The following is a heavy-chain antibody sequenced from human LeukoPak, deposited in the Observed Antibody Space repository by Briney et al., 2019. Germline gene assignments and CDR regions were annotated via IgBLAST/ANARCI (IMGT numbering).Heavy chain of an antibody. V-gene: IGHV3-30-3*01. J-gene: IGHJ4*02. CDR1: GFTFSTYA. D-gene: IGHD1-1*01. Sequence: GGSLRLSCAASGFTFSTYAMHWVRQAPGKGLEWVAAISYDGSNNNYADSVKGRFTISRDNSKNTLYLQMNSLRAEDTAVYYCARDQELYYFDYWGQGTLVTVSS. CDR2: ISYDGSNN. CDR3: ARDQELYYFDY.